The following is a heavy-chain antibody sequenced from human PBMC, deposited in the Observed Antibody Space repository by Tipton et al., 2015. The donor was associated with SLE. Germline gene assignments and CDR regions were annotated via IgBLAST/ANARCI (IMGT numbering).Heavy chain of an antibody. CDR3: TRRQGGVDAD. J-gene: IGHJ4*02. CDR1: GHSISSGYY. V-gene: IGHV4-38-2*02. CDR2: IFDSGNT. Sequence: TLSLTCTVSGHSISSGYYWSWIRQAPGKGLEWLESIFDSGNTYYNPSLKSRVTISVDTSKNQFSLNVNSVTAADTAVYFCTRRQGGVDADWGQGTLVTVSS. D-gene: IGHD1-26*01.